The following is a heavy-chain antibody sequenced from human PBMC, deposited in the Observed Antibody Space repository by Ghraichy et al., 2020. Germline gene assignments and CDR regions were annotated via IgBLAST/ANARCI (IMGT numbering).Heavy chain of an antibody. CDR3: VRAPSSYSSGYWVFDY. CDR2: IYSGDST. V-gene: IGHV3-66*02. J-gene: IGHJ4*02. CDR1: GFTVTSNY. D-gene: IGHD6-19*01. Sequence: GSLRLSCAPSGFTVTSNYMSWVRQAPGKGLEWVSVIYSGDSTYYADSVKGRFTISRDISKNTLYLQMNSLRPEDTAVYYCVRAPSSYSSGYWVFDYWGQGTLVTVSS.